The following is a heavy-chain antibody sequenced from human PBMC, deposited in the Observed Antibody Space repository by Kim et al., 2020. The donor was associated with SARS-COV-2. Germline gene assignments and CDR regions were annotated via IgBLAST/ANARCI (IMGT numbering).Heavy chain of an antibody. CDR1: GYSFTNYW. J-gene: IGHJ6*02. CDR2: IYPVDSDT. Sequence: GESLKISCKGSGYSFTNYWIGWVRQMPGKGLEWMGIIYPVDSDTRYSPSFQGQVTISADKSISTAYLQWSSLKASDTAMYYCARLSTFIAAAGTYYYYYGMDVWGQGTTVTVSS. D-gene: IGHD6-13*01. CDR3: ARLSTFIAAAGTYYYYYGMDV. V-gene: IGHV5-51*01.